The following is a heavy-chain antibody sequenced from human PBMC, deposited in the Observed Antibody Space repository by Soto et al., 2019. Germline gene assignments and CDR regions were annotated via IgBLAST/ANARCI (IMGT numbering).Heavy chain of an antibody. CDR1: GGSFSGYY. Sequence: SETLSLTCAVYGGSFSGYYWSWIRQPPGKGLEWIGEINHSGSTNYNPSLKSRVTISVDTSKNQFSLRLSSVTAADTAVYYCARVLRYYHVVIDAFDIWGQGTMVTVSS. CDR2: INHSGST. D-gene: IGHD3-9*01. J-gene: IGHJ3*02. CDR3: ARVLRYYHVVIDAFDI. V-gene: IGHV4-34*01.